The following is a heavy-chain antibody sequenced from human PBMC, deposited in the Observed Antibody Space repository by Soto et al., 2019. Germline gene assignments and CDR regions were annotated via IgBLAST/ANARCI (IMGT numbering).Heavy chain of an antibody. V-gene: IGHV3-66*01. CDR2: IYSGGST. J-gene: IGHJ4*02. CDR3: ARGIYSPYFDY. D-gene: IGHD2-15*01. Sequence: EVQLVESGGGLVQPGGSLRLSCGASGFTVSSNYMSWVRQAPGKGLEWVSVIYSGGSTYYADSVKGRFTISRDNSKNTLYLQMNSLRAEDTAVYYCARGIYSPYFDYWGQGTLVTVSS. CDR1: GFTVSSNY.